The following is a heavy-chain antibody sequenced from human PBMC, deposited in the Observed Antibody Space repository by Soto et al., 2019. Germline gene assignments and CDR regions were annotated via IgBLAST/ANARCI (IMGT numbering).Heavy chain of an antibody. CDR1: GYTFTSSG. J-gene: IGHJ6*02. Sequence: GASVKVSCKSSGYTFTSSGVSCLRQAPGQGLEWMGGIIPIFGTANYAQKFQGRVTITADESTSTAYMELSSLRSEDTAVYYCASAERQDYYYGMDVWGQGTTVTVSS. CDR2: IIPIFGTA. CDR3: ASAERQDYYYGMDV. D-gene: IGHD1-1*01. V-gene: IGHV1-69*13.